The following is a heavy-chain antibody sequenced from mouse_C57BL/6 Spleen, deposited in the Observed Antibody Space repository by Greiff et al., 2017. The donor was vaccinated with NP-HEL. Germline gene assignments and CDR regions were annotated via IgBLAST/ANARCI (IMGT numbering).Heavy chain of an antibody. Sequence: VQLKESGPELVKPGASVKISCKASGYSFTDYNMNWVKQSNGKSLEWIGVINPNYGTTSYNQKFKGKATLTVDQSSSTAYMQLNSLTSEDSAVYYCARSHYYGSRYYFDYWGQGTTLTVSS. D-gene: IGHD1-1*01. V-gene: IGHV1-39*01. CDR1: GYSFTDYN. CDR2: INPNYGTT. CDR3: ARSHYYGSRYYFDY. J-gene: IGHJ2*01.